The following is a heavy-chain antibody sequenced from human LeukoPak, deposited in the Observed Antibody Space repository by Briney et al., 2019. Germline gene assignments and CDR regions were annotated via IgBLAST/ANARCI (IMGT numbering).Heavy chain of an antibody. CDR3: AKASWELLDGGGDYFDY. J-gene: IGHJ4*02. CDR1: GFTFSSYG. V-gene: IGHV3-23*01. D-gene: IGHD1-26*01. CDR2: ISGSGGST. Sequence: PGGSLRLSCAASGFTFSSYGMSWVRQAPGKGLEWVSAISGSGGSTYYADSVKGRFTISRDNSKNTLYLQMNSLRAEDTAVYYCAKASWELLDGGGDYFDYWGQGTLVTVSS.